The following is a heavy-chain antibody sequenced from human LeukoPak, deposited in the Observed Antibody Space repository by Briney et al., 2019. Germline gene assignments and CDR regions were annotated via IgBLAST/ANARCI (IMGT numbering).Heavy chain of an antibody. CDR3: ARLFHPALSGNYPFDY. D-gene: IGHD1-26*01. Sequence: SETLSLTCTVSGGSINSYYWSWIRQPPGKGLEWIAYIYYSGSTSYNPSLKSRVTISEDTSKNQFSLKLNSVTAADTATYYCARLFHPALSGNYPFDYWGQGTLVTVSS. V-gene: IGHV4-59*01. CDR2: IYYSGST. CDR1: GGSINSYY. J-gene: IGHJ4*02.